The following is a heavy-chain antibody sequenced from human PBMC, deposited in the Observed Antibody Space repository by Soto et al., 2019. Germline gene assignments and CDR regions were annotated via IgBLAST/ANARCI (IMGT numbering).Heavy chain of an antibody. CDR3: ARESDP. CDR2: ISGSGGGT. V-gene: IGHV3-23*01. CDR1: GFTFSSYD. Sequence: XGSLRLTCAASGFTFSSYDMSWVRQAPGKGLEWVSTISGSGGGTYYADSMKGRFTISRDNSKNTLYLQMYSLRVEDTAVYYCARESDPWGQGPLVTVSS. J-gene: IGHJ5*02.